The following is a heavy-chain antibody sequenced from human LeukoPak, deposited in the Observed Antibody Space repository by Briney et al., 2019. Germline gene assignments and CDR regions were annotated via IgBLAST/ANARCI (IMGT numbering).Heavy chain of an antibody. CDR3: AKDKDY. CDR1: GFTFSSYE. V-gene: IGHV3-30*02. CDR2: IRYDGSNK. J-gene: IGHJ4*02. Sequence: GGSLRLSCAASGFTFSSYEMNWVRQAPGKGLEWVAFIRYDGSNKYYADSVKGRFTISRDNAKNTLYLQMNSLRPEDTALYYCAKDKDYWGQGTRVTVSS.